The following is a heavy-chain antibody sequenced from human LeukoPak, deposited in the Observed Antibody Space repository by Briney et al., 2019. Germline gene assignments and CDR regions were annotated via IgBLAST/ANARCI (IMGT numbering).Heavy chain of an antibody. V-gene: IGHV3-11*01. CDR3: ARDPPYYYDSSGYFPLDS. J-gene: IGHJ4*02. CDR1: GFTFSDYY. D-gene: IGHD3-22*01. CDR2: ISSSGSTI. Sequence: GGSLRLSCAASGFTFSDYYMSWIRQAPGQGLEGVSYISSSGSTIYYADSVKGRFTISRDNAKNSLYLQMNSLRAEDTAVYYCARDPPYYYDSSGYFPLDSWGQETLVTVSS.